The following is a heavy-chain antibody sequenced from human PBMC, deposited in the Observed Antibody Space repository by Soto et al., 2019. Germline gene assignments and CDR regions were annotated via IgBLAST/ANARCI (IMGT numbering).Heavy chain of an antibody. D-gene: IGHD6-13*01. J-gene: IGHJ6*03. Sequence: SETLSLTCGVYGGSFSGYYWSWIRQPPGKGLEWIGEINHGGGTNYNPSLKSRVTISIDTSKNQFSLKLSSVTAADTAVYYCTRGRPVEGSSWINYYYMDVWGKGTTVTSP. V-gene: IGHV4-34*01. CDR1: GGSFSGYY. CDR2: INHGGGT. CDR3: TRGRPVEGSSWINYYYMDV.